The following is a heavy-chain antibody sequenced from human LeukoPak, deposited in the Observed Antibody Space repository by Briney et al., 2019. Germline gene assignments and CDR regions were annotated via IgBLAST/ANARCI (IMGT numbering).Heavy chain of an antibody. D-gene: IGHD5-18*01. J-gene: IGHJ4*02. CDR1: GGSISGYY. CDR2: SSDSGTT. V-gene: IGHV4-59*01. CDR3: ARANGYIGVLDY. Sequence: PSETLSLTCTVSGGSISGYYWSWIRQPPGQRLEYIGCSSDSGTTNYNPSLKSRVTISVGASKNQFSLNLNSVTAADTAIYYCARANGYIGVLDYRGQGTLVTVSS.